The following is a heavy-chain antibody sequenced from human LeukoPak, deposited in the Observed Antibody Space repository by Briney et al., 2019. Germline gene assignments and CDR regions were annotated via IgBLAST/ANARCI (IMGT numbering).Heavy chain of an antibody. J-gene: IGHJ6*02. V-gene: IGHV3-30-3*02. CDR1: GFTFDDYA. CDR3: AKEVNYGDYAYYYGMDV. CDR2: ISYDGSNK. D-gene: IGHD4-17*01. Sequence: GGSLRLSCAASGFTFDDYAMHWVRQAPGKGLEWVAVISYDGSNKYYADSVKGRFTISRDNSKNTLYLQMNSLRAEDTAVYYCAKEVNYGDYAYYYGMDVWGQGTTVTVSS.